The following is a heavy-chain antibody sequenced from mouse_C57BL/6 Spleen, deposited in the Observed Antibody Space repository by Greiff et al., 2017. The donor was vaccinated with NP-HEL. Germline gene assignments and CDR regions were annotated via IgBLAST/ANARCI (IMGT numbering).Heavy chain of an antibody. V-gene: IGHV5-12*01. D-gene: IGHD2-3*01. CDR1: GFTFSDYY. CDR3: ARQGHDGYLDY. CDR2: ISNGGGST. J-gene: IGHJ2*01. Sequence: EVKLVESGGGLVQPGGSLKLSCAASGFTFSDYYMYWVRQTPEKRLEWVAYISNGGGSTYYPDTVKGRFTISRDNAKNTLYLQMSRLKTEDTAMYYCARQGHDGYLDYWGQGTTLTVSS.